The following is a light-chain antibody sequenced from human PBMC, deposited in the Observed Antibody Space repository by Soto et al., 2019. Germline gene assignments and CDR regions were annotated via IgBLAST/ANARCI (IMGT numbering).Light chain of an antibody. Sequence: QSVLTQPTSVSESPGQSITISCTGTSSDGGGYNYVSWYQHHPGKAPKLIIYDVTNRPSGVSNPFSGSKSGNTASLTISGLQPEDEADYYCSSYTTSNTRQIVFGTGTKVTVL. CDR1: SSDGGGYNY. CDR3: SSYTTSNTRQIV. V-gene: IGLV2-14*03. J-gene: IGLJ1*01. CDR2: DVT.